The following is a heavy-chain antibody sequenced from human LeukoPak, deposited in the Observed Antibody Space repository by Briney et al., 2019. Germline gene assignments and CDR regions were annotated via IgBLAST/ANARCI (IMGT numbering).Heavy chain of an antibody. CDR1: GGTFSSYA. V-gene: IGHV1-69*05. D-gene: IGHD3-3*01. CDR2: IIPIFGTA. J-gene: IGHJ4*02. CDR3: ARGLYDFSNYFDY. Sequence: GSSVKVSCKASGGTFSSYAISWVRQAPGQGLEWTGGIIPIFGTANYAQKFQGRVTITTDESTSTAYMELSSLRSEDTAVYYCARGLYDFSNYFDYWGQGTLVTVSS.